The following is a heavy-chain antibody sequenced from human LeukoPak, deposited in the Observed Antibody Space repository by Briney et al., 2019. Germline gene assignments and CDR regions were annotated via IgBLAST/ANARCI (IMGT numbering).Heavy chain of an antibody. D-gene: IGHD1-26*01. J-gene: IGHJ4*02. Sequence: GASVKVSCKASGGTFSSYAISWVRQAPGQGLEWMGRIIPILGIANYAQKFQGRVTITADKSTSTAYMELSSLRSEDTAVYYCAREGDSGSLYYFDYWGQGTLVTVSS. CDR2: IIPILGIA. CDR1: GGTFSSYA. V-gene: IGHV1-69*04. CDR3: AREGDSGSLYYFDY.